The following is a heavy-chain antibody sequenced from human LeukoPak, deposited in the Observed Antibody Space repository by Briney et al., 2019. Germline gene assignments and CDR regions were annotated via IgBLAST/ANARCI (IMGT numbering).Heavy chain of an antibody. CDR3: ARDPYSSGRGYFDY. CDR1: GGTFSSYA. Sequence: SVKVSCKASGGTFSSYAISWVRQAPGQGLEWMGGIVPIFGTANYAQKFQGRVTITADESTSTAYMELSSLRSEDTAVYYCARDPYSSGRGYFDYWGQGTLVTVSS. V-gene: IGHV1-69*13. CDR2: IVPIFGTA. J-gene: IGHJ4*02. D-gene: IGHD6-19*01.